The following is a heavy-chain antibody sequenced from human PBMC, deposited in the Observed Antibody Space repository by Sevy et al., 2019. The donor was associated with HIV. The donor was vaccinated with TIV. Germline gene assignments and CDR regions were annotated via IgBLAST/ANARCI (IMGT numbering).Heavy chain of an antibody. CDR1: GGSVSSGSYY. CDR3: ARVRGGYSGFGGFDY. Sequence: SETLSLTCTVSGGSVSSGSYYWSWIRQPPGKGLEWIGYIYYSGSTNHNPSLKRAVTISVDTSKNQFSLKLNSVTDADRAVYYCARVRGGYSGFGGFDYWGQGTLVTVSS. D-gene: IGHD5-12*01. V-gene: IGHV4-61*01. J-gene: IGHJ4*02. CDR2: IYYSGST.